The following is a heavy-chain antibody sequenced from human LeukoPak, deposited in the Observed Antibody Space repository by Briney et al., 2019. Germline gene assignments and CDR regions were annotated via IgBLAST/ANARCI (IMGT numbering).Heavy chain of an antibody. V-gene: IGHV3-23*01. CDR1: GFTFSSHG. J-gene: IGHJ4*02. CDR3: AKETGYSSSSQDY. Sequence: GGSLRLSCADSGFTFSSHGMNWVRQAPGKGLEWVSGIIPSGHTTYYADSVRGRFTISRDNSKNTLYLQMNSLRAEDTAVYYCAKETGYSSSSQDYWGQGTLVTVSS. CDR2: IIPSGHTT. D-gene: IGHD6-13*01.